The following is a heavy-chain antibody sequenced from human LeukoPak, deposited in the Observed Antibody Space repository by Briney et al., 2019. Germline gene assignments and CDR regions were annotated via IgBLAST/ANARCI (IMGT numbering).Heavy chain of an antibody. CDR1: GFTFSSYS. Sequence: GGSLRLSCAASGFTFSSYSMNWVRQAPGKGLEWVSSISSSSSYIYYADSVKGRFTISRDNAKNSLYLQMNSLRAEDTAVYYCARGSNGVSWWSNASDIWGQGTMVTVSS. CDR3: ARGSNGVSWWSNASDI. CDR2: ISSSSSYI. J-gene: IGHJ3*02. V-gene: IGHV3-21*01. D-gene: IGHD2-21*01.